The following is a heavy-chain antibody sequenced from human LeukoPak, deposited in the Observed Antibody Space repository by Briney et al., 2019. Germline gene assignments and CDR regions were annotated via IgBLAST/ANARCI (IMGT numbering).Heavy chain of an antibody. CDR1: GGSVSSGSYY. Sequence: SETLSLTCTVSGGSVSSGSYYWSWIRQPPGKELEWIGYIYYSGGTNYNPSLKSRVTVSVDTSKNQFSLKLSSVTAAGTAVYYCARDHLSGIAVAGDYWGQGTLVTVSS. V-gene: IGHV4-61*01. CDR2: IYYSGGT. J-gene: IGHJ4*02. D-gene: IGHD6-19*01. CDR3: ARDHLSGIAVAGDY.